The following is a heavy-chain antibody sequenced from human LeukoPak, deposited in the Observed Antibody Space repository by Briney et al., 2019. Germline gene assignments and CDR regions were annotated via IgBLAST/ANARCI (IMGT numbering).Heavy chain of an antibody. CDR3: AKDKGRIAVAGILLFDY. D-gene: IGHD6-19*01. CDR1: GFTFSSYG. Sequence: QHGGSLRLSCAASGFTFSSYGMHWVRQAPGKGLEWVAFIRYDGSNKYYADSVKGRFTISRDNSKNTLYLQMNSLRAEDTAVYYCAKDKGRIAVAGILLFDYWGQGTLVTVSS. V-gene: IGHV3-30*02. CDR2: IRYDGSNK. J-gene: IGHJ4*02.